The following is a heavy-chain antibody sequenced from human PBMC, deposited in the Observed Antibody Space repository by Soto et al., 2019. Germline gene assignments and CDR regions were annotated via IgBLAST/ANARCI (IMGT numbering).Heavy chain of an antibody. CDR3: ARDHYGDSYFDY. J-gene: IGHJ4*02. V-gene: IGHV1-69*13. CDR1: GGTFSSYA. CDR2: IIPIFGTA. Sequence: ASVKVSCKASGGTFSSYAISWVRQAPGQGLEWMGGIIPIFGTANYAQKFQGRVTITADESTSTAYMELSSLRSEDTAVYYCARDHYGDSYFDYWGQGTLVTVSS. D-gene: IGHD4-17*01.